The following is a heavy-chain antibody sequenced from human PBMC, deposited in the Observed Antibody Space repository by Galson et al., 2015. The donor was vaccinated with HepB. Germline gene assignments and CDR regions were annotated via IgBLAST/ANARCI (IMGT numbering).Heavy chain of an antibody. J-gene: IGHJ4*02. CDR3: VKDLGYSSVRDDY. CDR1: GFTFSSYA. D-gene: IGHD6-19*01. V-gene: IGHV3-64D*06. CDR2: ISSNGGST. Sequence: SLRLSCAASGFTFSSYAMHWVRQAPGKGLEYVSAISSNGGSTYYADSVKGRFTISRDNSKNTLYLQMSSLRAEDTAVYYCVKDLGYSSVRDDYWGQGTLVTVSS.